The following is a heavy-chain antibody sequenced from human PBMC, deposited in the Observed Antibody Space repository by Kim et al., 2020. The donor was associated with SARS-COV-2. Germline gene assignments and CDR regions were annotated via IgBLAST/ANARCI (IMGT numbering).Heavy chain of an antibody. CDR2: IWYHGSNK. Sequence: GGSLRLSCAASGFTFSSYGMHWVRQAPGKGLEWVAVIWYHGSNKYYADFVKGRFTISRDNSKNTLYLQMNSLRAEDTAVYYCARDGRDSLWFGANNCFDPWDQGTLVTVS. V-gene: IGHV3-33*01. CDR1: GFTFSSYG. J-gene: IGHJ5*02. CDR3: ARDGRDSLWFGANNCFDP. D-gene: IGHD3-10*01.